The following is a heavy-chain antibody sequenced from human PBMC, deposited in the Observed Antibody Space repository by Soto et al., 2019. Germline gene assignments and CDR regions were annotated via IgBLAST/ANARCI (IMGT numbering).Heavy chain of an antibody. Sequence: PSETLSLTCTVSGGSVSSCSYYWSWIRQPPGKGLEWIGYIYYSGSTNYNPSLKSRVTISVDTSKNQFSLKLSSVTAADTAVYYCARVNLAGGAIPVWGQGTTVTVSS. V-gene: IGHV4-61*01. J-gene: IGHJ6*02. CDR3: ARVNLAGGAIPV. CDR1: GGSVSSCSYY. D-gene: IGHD3-16*01. CDR2: IYYSGST.